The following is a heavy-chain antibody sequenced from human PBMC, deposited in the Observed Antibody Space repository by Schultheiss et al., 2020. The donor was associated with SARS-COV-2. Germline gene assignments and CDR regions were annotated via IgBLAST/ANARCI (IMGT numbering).Heavy chain of an antibody. J-gene: IGHJ4*02. CDR1: GFTFSTYA. Sequence: GESLKISCAASGFTFSTYAMHWVRQAPGKGLEWVAVISDYGSNTYYADSVKGRFTISRDNAKNTLYLQMNSLTTEDTAVYYCARKGGSPEAVAAVYYFDYWGQGTLVTVSS. CDR3: ARKGGSPEAVAAVYYFDY. V-gene: IGHV3-30*04. CDR2: ISDYGSNT. D-gene: IGHD6-19*01.